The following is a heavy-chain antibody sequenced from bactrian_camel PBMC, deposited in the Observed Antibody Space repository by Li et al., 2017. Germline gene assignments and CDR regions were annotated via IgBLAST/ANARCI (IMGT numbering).Heavy chain of an antibody. D-gene: IGHD5*01. CDR1: GYTYNGYC. J-gene: IGHJ4*01. Sequence: VQLVESGGGSVKAGGSLTLTCVASGYTYNGYCMGWFRLAPGKEREGVAAIWTGGGSTYYADSVKGRFTISKDNVENAVYLEMNSLNAEDTAMYYCATRPCTRLDEDGVWHYWGQGTQVTVS. CDR2: IWTGGGST. CDR3: ATRPCTRLDEDGVWHY. V-gene: IGHV3S1*01.